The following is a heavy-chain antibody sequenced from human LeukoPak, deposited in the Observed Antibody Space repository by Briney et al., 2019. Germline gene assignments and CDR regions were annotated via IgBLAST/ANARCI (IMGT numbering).Heavy chain of an antibody. J-gene: IGHJ4*02. CDR3: AMTEKVGAFDY. V-gene: IGHV4-39*01. CDR2: IYYSGST. Sequence: SSYWMSWVRQPPGKGLEWIGTIYYSGSTYYNPSLKSRVTISVDTSKNQFSLKLSSVTAADTAVYYCAMTEKVGAFDYWGQGTLVTVSS. CDR1: SSYW. D-gene: IGHD1-26*01.